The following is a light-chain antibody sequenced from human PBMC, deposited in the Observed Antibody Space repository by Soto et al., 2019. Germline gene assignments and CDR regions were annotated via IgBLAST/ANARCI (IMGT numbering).Light chain of an antibody. CDR2: KAS. Sequence: DIQMTQSPSTLSASVGDRVTITCRASQSISSCLALYQQKPGTAPKFLIFKASSLESGVPSRFSGSGSGTEVALTSGSLQHDDFAQYACQQYNTCPLTFGGGTEVEI. CDR1: QSISSC. V-gene: IGKV1-5*03. J-gene: IGKJ4*02. CDR3: QQYNTCPLT.